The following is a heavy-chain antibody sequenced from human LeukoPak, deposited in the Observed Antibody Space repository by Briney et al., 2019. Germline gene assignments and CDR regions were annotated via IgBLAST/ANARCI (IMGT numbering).Heavy chain of an antibody. D-gene: IGHD6-13*01. Sequence: GGSLRPSCAASGFTFSSYSMNWVRQAPGKGLEWVSSISSSSSYIYYADSVKGRFTISRDNAKNSLYLQMNSLRAEDTAVYYCARDRSYSSSWYEGAWFDPWGQGTLVTVSS. CDR1: GFTFSSYS. J-gene: IGHJ5*02. CDR2: ISSSSSYI. CDR3: ARDRSYSSSWYEGAWFDP. V-gene: IGHV3-21*01.